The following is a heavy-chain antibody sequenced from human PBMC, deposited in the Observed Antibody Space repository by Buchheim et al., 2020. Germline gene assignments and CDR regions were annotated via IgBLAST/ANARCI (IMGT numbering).Heavy chain of an antibody. Sequence: QVQLQESGPGLVKPSETLSLTCTASGGSISSYYWSWIRQPPGKGLEWIGYIYYSGSTNYNPSLKSRVTISVDTSKNQFSLKLSSVTAADTAVYYCARGHGSGSYYTSSDYWGQGTL. J-gene: IGHJ4*02. CDR2: IYYSGST. D-gene: IGHD3-10*01. CDR1: GGSISSYY. V-gene: IGHV4-59*01. CDR3: ARGHGSGSYYTSSDY.